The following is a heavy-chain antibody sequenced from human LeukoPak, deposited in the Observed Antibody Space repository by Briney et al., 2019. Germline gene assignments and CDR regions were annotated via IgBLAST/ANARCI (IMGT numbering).Heavy chain of an antibody. CDR1: GGSISSYY. CDR2: IYHSGST. V-gene: IGHV4-38-2*02. J-gene: IGHJ3*02. CDR3: AKAGWGGAFDI. Sequence: NTSETLSLTCTASGGSISSYYWGWIRQPPGKGLEWIGSIYHSGSTYYNPSLKSRVTISVDTSKNQFSLKLSSVTAADTAVYYCAKAGWGGAFDIWGQGTMVTVSS. D-gene: IGHD3-10*01.